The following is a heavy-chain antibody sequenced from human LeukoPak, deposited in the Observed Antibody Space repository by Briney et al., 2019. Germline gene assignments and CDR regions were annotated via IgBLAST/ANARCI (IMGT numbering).Heavy chain of an antibody. D-gene: IGHD2-2*01. CDR3: ARGPDIVVVPAAYEGLGYYYYGMDV. J-gene: IGHJ6*02. CDR2: ISYDGSNK. CDR1: GFTFSSYA. V-gene: IGHV3-30-3*01. Sequence: PGRSLRLSCAASGFTFSSYAMHWVRQAPGKGLEWVAVISYDGSNKYYADSVKGRFTISRDNSKNTLYLQMNSLRAEDTAVYYCARGPDIVVVPAAYEGLGYYYYGMDVWGQGTSVTVSS.